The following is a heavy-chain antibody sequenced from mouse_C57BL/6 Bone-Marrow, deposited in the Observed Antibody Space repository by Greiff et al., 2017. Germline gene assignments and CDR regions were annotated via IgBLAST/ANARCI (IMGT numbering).Heavy chain of an antibody. CDR3: ARGRQLRPLYYAMDY. CDR1: GYTFTSYG. J-gene: IGHJ4*01. D-gene: IGHD3-2*02. V-gene: IGHV1-81*01. CDR2: IYPRSGNT. Sequence: QVQLQQSGAELARPGASVKLSCKASGYTFTSYGISWVKQRTGQGLEWIGEIYPRSGNTYYNEKFKGKATLTADKSSSTAYMELRSLTSEDSAVYFCARGRQLRPLYYAMDYWGQGTSVTVSS.